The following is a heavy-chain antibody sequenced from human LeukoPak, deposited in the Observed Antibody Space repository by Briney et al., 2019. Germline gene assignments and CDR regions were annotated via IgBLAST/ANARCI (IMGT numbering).Heavy chain of an antibody. CDR1: GFTFSSYA. CDR3: AEEAVTFYYPNADS. Sequence: GGSLRLSCAASGFTFSSYAMSWVRQAPGKGLEWVSSISGSGGSIYYADSVKGRFTISRDNSKSTLYLQMNSLRAEDTAIYYCAEEAVTFYYPNADSWGQGTLVTVSS. V-gene: IGHV3-23*01. D-gene: IGHD3-9*01. CDR2: ISGSGGSI. J-gene: IGHJ4*02.